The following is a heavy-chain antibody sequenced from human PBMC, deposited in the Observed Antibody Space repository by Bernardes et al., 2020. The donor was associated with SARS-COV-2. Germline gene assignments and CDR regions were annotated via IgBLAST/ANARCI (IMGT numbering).Heavy chain of an antibody. D-gene: IGHD1-26*01. Sequence: CCGCAMSWFHKTPMKGLECVGFISSKAYGGTTEYAASVKVRFTISRDDSKSIAYLQMNSLKTEDTAVYYCTRGVGATHTIRLWGQGTLVTVSS. J-gene: IGHJ4*02. CDR3: TRGVGATHTIRL. CDR2: ISSKAYGGTT. V-gene: IGHV3-49*03. CDR1: CCGCA.